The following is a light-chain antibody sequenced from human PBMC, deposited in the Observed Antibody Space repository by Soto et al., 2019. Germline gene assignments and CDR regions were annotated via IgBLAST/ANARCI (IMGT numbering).Light chain of an antibody. Sequence: DIQMTQCRAGLYASVGDRVTITCRGSQGISSWLAWYQQKPGKAPRLLIYKASSLASGVPSRFSGSGSGTECTLTISSLQPEDVATYHCQQHTTFGQGTKVDIK. V-gene: IGKV1-5*03. CDR2: KAS. CDR3: QQHTT. CDR1: QGISSW. J-gene: IGKJ1*01.